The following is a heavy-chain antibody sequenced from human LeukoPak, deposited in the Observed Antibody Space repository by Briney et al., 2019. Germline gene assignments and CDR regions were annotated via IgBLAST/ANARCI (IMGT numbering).Heavy chain of an antibody. CDR3: ARGKSLLWFGGQDYYYMDV. Sequence: PSETLSLTCAVYGGSFSGYYWSWIRQPPGKGLEWIGEINHSGSTNYNPSLKSRVTISVDTSKNQFSLKLSSVTAADTAVYYCARGKSLLWFGGQDYYYMDVWGKGTTATVSS. CDR2: INHSGST. J-gene: IGHJ6*03. CDR1: GGSFSGYY. V-gene: IGHV4-34*01. D-gene: IGHD3-10*01.